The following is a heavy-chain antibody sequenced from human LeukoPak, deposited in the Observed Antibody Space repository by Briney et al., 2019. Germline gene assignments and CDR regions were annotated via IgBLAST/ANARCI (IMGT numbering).Heavy chain of an antibody. Sequence: GGSLRLSCAADGFTFSRSGMRWVRQDRGKGREWEAVISYDGTNKNYAASVKGRFTISRENSKNTVYMQMNRQRGEDTAVYFCARVATLEVFYFDTIGGDYWGLGTLVTVSS. CDR2: ISYDGTNK. CDR1: GFTFSRSG. J-gene: IGHJ4*02. CDR3: ARVATLEVFYFDTIGGDY. D-gene: IGHD3-22*01. V-gene: IGHV3-30*04.